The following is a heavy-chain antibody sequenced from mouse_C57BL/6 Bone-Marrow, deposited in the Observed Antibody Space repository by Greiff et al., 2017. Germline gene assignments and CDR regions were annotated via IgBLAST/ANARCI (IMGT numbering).Heavy chain of an antibody. CDR3: ARKDYDLYSAMDY. J-gene: IGHJ4*01. V-gene: IGHV1-55*01. D-gene: IGHD2-4*01. Sequence: VQLQQPGAELVKPGASVKMSCKASGYTFTSYWITWVKQRPGQGLEWIGDIYPGSGSTNYNEKFKSKATLTVDTSSSTAYMQLSSLTSEDSAVYYCARKDYDLYSAMDYWGQGTPVTVSS. CDR1: GYTFTSYW. CDR2: IYPGSGST.